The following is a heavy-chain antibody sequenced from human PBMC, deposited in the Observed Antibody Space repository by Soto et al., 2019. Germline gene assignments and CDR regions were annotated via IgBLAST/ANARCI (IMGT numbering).Heavy chain of an antibody. D-gene: IGHD5-18*01. V-gene: IGHV1-18*01. Sequence: QAQLVQSGAEVKKPGASVKVSCKASGYTFYSHSISWVRQAPGQGLEWMGRINGDYGNTQYAQKVRGRVTMTTDTATTTVYMELTKLRSDDTAVYYCARCIQGDYYYGMDVWGQGTTVTVSS. CDR1: GYTFYSHS. CDR3: ARCIQGDYYYGMDV. J-gene: IGHJ6*02. CDR2: INGDYGNT.